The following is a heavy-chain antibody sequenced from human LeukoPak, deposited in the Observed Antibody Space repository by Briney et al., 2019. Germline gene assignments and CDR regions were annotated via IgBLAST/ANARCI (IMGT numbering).Heavy chain of an antibody. J-gene: IGHJ4*02. Sequence: PSETLPLTCTVSGGSISSYYWSWIRQPPGKGLQWIGYIYYSGSTNYNPSLKSRVTISVDTSKNQFSLKLSSVTAADTAVYYCARGYDSSGYYVVRDWGQGTLVTVSS. V-gene: IGHV4-59*01. CDR2: IYYSGST. CDR3: ARGYDSSGYYVVRD. CDR1: GGSISSYY. D-gene: IGHD3-22*01.